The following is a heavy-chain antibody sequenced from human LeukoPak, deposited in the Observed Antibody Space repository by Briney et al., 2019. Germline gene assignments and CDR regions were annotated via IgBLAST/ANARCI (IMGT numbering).Heavy chain of an antibody. CDR3: ARERMGIAMTGYCFDS. V-gene: IGHV1-18*01. CDR2: ISAYNGNT. J-gene: IGHJ4*02. Sequence: ASVKVSCKASGYSFTNNGISWARRAPGQGLEWMGWISAYNGNTNSTQKFQGRVTMTTDTSTSTAYMELRGLRSDDTAVYYCARERMGIAMTGYCFDSWGQGTLVTVSS. D-gene: IGHD2-21*01. CDR1: GYSFTNNG.